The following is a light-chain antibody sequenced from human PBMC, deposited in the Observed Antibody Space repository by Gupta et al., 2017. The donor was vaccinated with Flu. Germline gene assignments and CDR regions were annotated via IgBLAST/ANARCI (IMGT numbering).Light chain of an antibody. Sequence: QAVLTQPPSVSGAPGQTITISCTGSDPNIGAGYDVYWYQQVPGTVPKLLISGNTNRPSGVPDRFSASKSGTSASLAITRLQAEDGADYYCQSFDTTLGAYVFGTGTEVTVL. CDR3: QSFDTTLGAYV. V-gene: IGLV1-40*01. J-gene: IGLJ1*01. CDR1: DPNIGAGYD. CDR2: GNT.